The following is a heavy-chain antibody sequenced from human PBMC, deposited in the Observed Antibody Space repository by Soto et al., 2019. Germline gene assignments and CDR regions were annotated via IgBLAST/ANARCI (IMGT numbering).Heavy chain of an antibody. D-gene: IGHD2-21*01. V-gene: IGHV3-30*18. CDR2: ISYDGSNK. Sequence: QVQLVESGGGVVQPGRSLRLSCAASGFTFSSYGMHWVRQAPGKGLEWVAVISYDGSNKYYADSVKVRFTISRDNSKNTLYLQMNSLRAEDTAVYYCAKDGSTVEMAIDAFDIWGQGTMVTVSS. J-gene: IGHJ3*02. CDR3: AKDGSTVEMAIDAFDI. CDR1: GFTFSSYG.